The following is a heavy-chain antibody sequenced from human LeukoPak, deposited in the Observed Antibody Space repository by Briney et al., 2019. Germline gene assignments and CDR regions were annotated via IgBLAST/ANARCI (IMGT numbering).Heavy chain of an antibody. V-gene: IGHV3-66*02. Sequence: GGSLRLSCAASGFTVGNNYMSWVRQAPGKGLEWVSVIYSGDNTYYVESVKGRFTISRDNSKNTLFLQMNRLRAEDTAVYYCAGRRVLDASFDYWGQGTLVTVSS. CDR1: GFTVGNNY. CDR3: AGRRVLDASFDY. CDR2: IYSGDNT. J-gene: IGHJ4*02. D-gene: IGHD3-16*01.